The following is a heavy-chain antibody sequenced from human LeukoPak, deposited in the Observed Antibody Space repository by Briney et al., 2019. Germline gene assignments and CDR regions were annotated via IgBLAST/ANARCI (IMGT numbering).Heavy chain of an antibody. CDR1: GFTFDDYA. J-gene: IGHJ4*02. D-gene: IGHD3-10*01. V-gene: IGHV3-9*01. CDR2: ISWNSGSI. Sequence: GRSLRLSCAASGFTFDDYAMHWVRQAPGKGLESVSGISWNSGSIGYADSVKGRFTISRDNAKNSLYLQMNSLRAEDTALYYCARRIRGGYSYGLDFWGQGTLVTVSS. CDR3: ARRIRGGYSYGLDF.